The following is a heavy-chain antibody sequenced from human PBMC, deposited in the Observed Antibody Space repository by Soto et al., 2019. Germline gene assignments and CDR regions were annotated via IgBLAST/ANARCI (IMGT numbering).Heavy chain of an antibody. CDR2: IIPIFGTA. D-gene: IGHD5-18*01. V-gene: IGHV1-69*13. J-gene: IGHJ3*02. Sequence: SVKVSCKASGVTFSSYAISWVRQAPGQGLEWMGGIIPIFGTANYAQKFQGRVTITADESTSTAYMELSSLRSEDTAVYYCARNSPYHDAFDIWGQGTMVTVSS. CDR3: ARNSPYHDAFDI. CDR1: GVTFSSYA.